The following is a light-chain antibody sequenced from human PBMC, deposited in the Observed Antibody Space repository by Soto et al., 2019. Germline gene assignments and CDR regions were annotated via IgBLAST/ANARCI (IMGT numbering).Light chain of an antibody. CDR2: AAS. Sequence: IQLTQAPSSLSASVGDRGTITCRASQGISSYLAWYQENPGKAPKLLIYAASTLESGVPSRFSGSGSGTDFTLTISRLQPDDFATYYCQQYFTFPWTFGQGTKV. V-gene: IGKV1-9*01. J-gene: IGKJ1*01. CDR1: QGISSY. CDR3: QQYFTFPWT.